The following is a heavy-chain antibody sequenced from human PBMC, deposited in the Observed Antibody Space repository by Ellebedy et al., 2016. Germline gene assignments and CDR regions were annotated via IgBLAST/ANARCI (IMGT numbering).Heavy chain of an antibody. D-gene: IGHD5-18*01. CDR3: AKGQELWFPFDS. Sequence: GGSLRLSCAASGFTVSTNYMKWVRQAPGKGLEWVSAIFSDGNTYYADSVKGRFTISRDTFENTVYLQMNSLRAEDTAVYYCAKGQELWFPFDSWGQGTLLTVSS. CDR1: GFTVSTNY. V-gene: IGHV3-53*01. J-gene: IGHJ4*02. CDR2: IFSDGNT.